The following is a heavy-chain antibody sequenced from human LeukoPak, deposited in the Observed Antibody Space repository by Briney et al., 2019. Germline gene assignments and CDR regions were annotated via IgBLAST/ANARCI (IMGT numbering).Heavy chain of an antibody. J-gene: IGHJ6*02. V-gene: IGHV5-51*01. D-gene: IGHD6-25*01. Sequence: KVSCKASGYTFTGYYMHWVRQMPGKGLEWMGIIYPGDSDTRYSPSFQGQVTISADKSISTAYLQWSSLKASDTAMYYCARPAFNYGMDVWGQGTTVTVSS. CDR1: GYTFTGYY. CDR2: IYPGDSDT. CDR3: ARPAFNYGMDV.